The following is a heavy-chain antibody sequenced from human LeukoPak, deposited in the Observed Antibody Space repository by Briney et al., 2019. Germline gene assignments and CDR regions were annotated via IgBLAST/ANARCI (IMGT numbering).Heavy chain of an antibody. CDR3: ARLQWLAFDY. D-gene: IGHD6-19*01. Sequence: GGALRLSCAASGFTFSSYEMNLVRQAPGKGLEWVSCISTSGSTIYYADSVKGRFTISRDNAKNSLYLQMNSLRAEDTAVYYCARLQWLAFDYWGQGTLVTVSS. V-gene: IGHV3-48*03. J-gene: IGHJ4*02. CDR2: ISTSGSTI. CDR1: GFTFSSYE.